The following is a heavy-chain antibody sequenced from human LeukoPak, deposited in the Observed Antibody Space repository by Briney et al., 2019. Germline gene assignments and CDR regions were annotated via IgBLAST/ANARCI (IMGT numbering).Heavy chain of an antibody. V-gene: IGHV1-2*06. CDR1: GYTFTGYY. D-gene: IGHD2-2*02. CDR3: ARVHLDCSSTSCYRVEYFQH. CDR2: INPINGGT. J-gene: IGHJ1*01. Sequence: ASAKDSCKASGYTFTGYYTHSGRQAPGQGREWMGRINPINGGTNYAQKFQGRGTMTRDTSISTAYMELSRLRSDDTAVYYCARVHLDCSSTSCYRVEYFQHWGQGTLVTVSS.